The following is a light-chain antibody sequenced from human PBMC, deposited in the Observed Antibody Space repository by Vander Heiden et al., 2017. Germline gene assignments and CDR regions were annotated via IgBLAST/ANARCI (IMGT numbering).Light chain of an antibody. V-gene: IGLV6-57*02. CDR3: QSYDDSDQGV. J-gene: IGLJ2*01. Sequence: FLLTQPPSLSESPGKTVTISCTGDGGSIAGNYVQWFQQRPGGAPTTVIYEDNRRPSGVPDRFSGSIDRSSNSAALTISGLKTEDEADYYCQSYDDSDQGVIGGGTKLTVL. CDR1: GGSIAGNY. CDR2: EDN.